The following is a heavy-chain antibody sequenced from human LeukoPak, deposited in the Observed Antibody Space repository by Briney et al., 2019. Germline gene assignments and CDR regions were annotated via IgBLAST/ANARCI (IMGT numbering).Heavy chain of an antibody. CDR3: ARGLLWFGELPPYFDY. CDR2: ISSSSYI. Sequence: PGGSLRLSCAASGFTFSSYSMNWVRQAPGKGLEWVSSISSSSYIYYADSVKGRFTISRDNAKNSLYLQMNSLRAEDTAVYYCARGLLWFGELPPYFDYWGQGTLVTVSS. D-gene: IGHD3-10*01. CDR1: GFTFSSYS. J-gene: IGHJ4*02. V-gene: IGHV3-21*01.